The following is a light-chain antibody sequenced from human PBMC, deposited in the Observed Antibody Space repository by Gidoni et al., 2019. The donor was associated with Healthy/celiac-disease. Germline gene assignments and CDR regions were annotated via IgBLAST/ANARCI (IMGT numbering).Light chain of an antibody. CDR2: DAS. CDR1: QSVSSY. V-gene: IGKV3-11*01. Sequence: EIVLTHSPATLSLSPGETATLSCRASQSVSSYLAWYQQKPGQAPRLLIYDASNRDTGIPARYSGSGSGTDFTLTISSLEPEDFAVYYCQQRSNWPPLTFGGGTKVEIK. J-gene: IGKJ4*01. CDR3: QQRSNWPPLT.